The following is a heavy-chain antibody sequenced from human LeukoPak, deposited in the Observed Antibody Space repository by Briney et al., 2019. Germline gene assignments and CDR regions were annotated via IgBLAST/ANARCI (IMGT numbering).Heavy chain of an antibody. V-gene: IGHV3-30*02. CDR3: ATYTRSYFDY. CDR1: GFTFSSYG. CDR2: IRSIGTNT. D-gene: IGHD1-14*01. Sequence: GGSLRLSCAASGFTFSSYGMHWVRQAPGKGLEWVAFIRSIGTNTYYADSVKGRFTISRDNSKNTLYLQMNSLRAEDTAVYYCATYTRSYFDYWGQGTLVTVSS. J-gene: IGHJ4*02.